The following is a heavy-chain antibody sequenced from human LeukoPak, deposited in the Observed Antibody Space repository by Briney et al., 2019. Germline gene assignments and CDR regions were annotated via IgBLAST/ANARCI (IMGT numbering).Heavy chain of an antibody. Sequence: SQTLSLTCAVSGGSISSGGYSWSWIRQPPGKGLEWIGYIYHSGSTYYNPSLKSRVTISVDRSKNQFSLKLSSVTAADTAVYYCARVRYCSSTSCYGAWFDPCGQGTLVTVSS. V-gene: IGHV4-30-2*01. J-gene: IGHJ5*02. D-gene: IGHD2-2*01. CDR3: ARVRYCSSTSCYGAWFDP. CDR1: GGSISSGGYS. CDR2: IYHSGST.